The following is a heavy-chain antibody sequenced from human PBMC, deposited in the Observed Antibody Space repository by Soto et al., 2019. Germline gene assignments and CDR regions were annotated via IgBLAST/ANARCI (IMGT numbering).Heavy chain of an antibody. CDR2: IIPILGIA. J-gene: IGHJ4*02. CDR1: GGTFSSYT. V-gene: IGHV1-69*02. Sequence: QVQLVQSGAEVKKPGSSVKVSCKASGGTFSSYTISWVRQAPGQGLEWMGMIIPILGIAHYAQKFQGRVTMTADKSTSTADMELSSLRSEDTAVYYCARGTSGGAVDYWGQGTLVTVSS. D-gene: IGHD3-10*01. CDR3: ARGTSGGAVDY.